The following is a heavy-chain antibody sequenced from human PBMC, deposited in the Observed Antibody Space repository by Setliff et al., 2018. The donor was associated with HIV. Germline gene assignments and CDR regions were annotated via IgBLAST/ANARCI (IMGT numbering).Heavy chain of an antibody. Sequence: SVKVSCKAAGGTFNSYAINWVRQAPGQGLGWMGVIIPVFGTANYAQNFQGSVTITADESTSTAYMGLSSLRSEDTAVYYCARCMYSSGWYDAFDIRGQGTMVTLSS. CDR1: GGTFNSYA. CDR2: IIPVFGTA. J-gene: IGHJ3*02. V-gene: IGHV1-69*13. D-gene: IGHD6-19*01. CDR3: ARCMYSSGWYDAFDI.